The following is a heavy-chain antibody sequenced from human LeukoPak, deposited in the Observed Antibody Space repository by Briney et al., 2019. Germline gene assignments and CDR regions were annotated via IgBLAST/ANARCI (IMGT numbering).Heavy chain of an antibody. CDR2: IYESGST. V-gene: IGHV4-30-2*01. D-gene: IGHD6-13*01. CDR3: ARDLGEGSSWYSWDY. Sequence: SETLSLTCTVSGGSISSGGYCWNWIRQPPGKGLEWIGYIYESGSTYYNPSLKGRVTISVDRSKNQFSLKLSSVTAADTAVYYCARDLGEGSSWYSWDYWGQGTLVTVSS. J-gene: IGHJ4*02. CDR1: GGSISSGGYC.